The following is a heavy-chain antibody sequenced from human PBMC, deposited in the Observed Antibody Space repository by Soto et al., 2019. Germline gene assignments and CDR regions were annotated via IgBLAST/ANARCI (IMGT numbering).Heavy chain of an antibody. CDR2: INAGNGNT. V-gene: IGHV1-3*01. CDR1: GYTFTSYA. Sequence: ASVKISCKASGYTFTSYAMHWVREAPGQRLEWMGWINAGNGNTKYSQKLQGRVTITRDTSASTAYMELSSLRSEDTAVYYRARGNPHSSSSWFEPWGQGTLVTVSS. CDR3: ARGNPHSSSSWFEP. J-gene: IGHJ5*02. D-gene: IGHD6-13*01.